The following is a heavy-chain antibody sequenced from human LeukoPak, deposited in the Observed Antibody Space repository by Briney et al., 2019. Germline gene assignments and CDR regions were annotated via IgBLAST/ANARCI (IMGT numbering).Heavy chain of an antibody. V-gene: IGHV3-48*02. Sequence: GGSLRLSCAASGFTFSSYSMNWVRQAPGKGLQWVSCISSSSTTIYYADSVKGRFTISRDNAKNSLYLQMNSLRDEDTAVYYCARDQGSYYGSGSNYWGQGTLVTVSS. D-gene: IGHD3-10*01. J-gene: IGHJ4*02. CDR2: ISSSSTTI. CDR3: ARDQGSYYGSGSNY. CDR1: GFTFSSYS.